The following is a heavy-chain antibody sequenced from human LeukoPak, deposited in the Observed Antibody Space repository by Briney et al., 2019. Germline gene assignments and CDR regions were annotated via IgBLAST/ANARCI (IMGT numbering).Heavy chain of an antibody. V-gene: IGHV1-18*01. CDR2: ISACTGNT. CDR1: GYTFTSYG. CDR3: ARGAAVYYDSSGQLDY. J-gene: IGHJ4*02. Sequence: ASVKVSCKASGYTFTSYGISWVRQAPGEGLEWMGWISACTGNTNYAQKLQGRVTMTTDTSTSTAYMELRSLRSDDTAVYYCARGAAVYYDSSGQLDYWGQGTLVTVSS. D-gene: IGHD3-22*01.